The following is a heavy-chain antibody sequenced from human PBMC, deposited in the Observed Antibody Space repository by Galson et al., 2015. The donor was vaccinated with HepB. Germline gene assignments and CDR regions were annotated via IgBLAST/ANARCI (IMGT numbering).Heavy chain of an antibody. J-gene: IGHJ3*02. V-gene: IGHV7-4-1*02. CDR3: ARGKLHLGELSFDI. CDR1: GYTFTSYA. D-gene: IGHD3-16*02. CDR2: INTNTGNP. Sequence: SCKASGYTFTSYAMNWVRQAPGQGLEWMGWINTNTGNPTYAQGFTGRFVFSLVTSVSTAYLQISSLKAEDTAVYYCARGKLHLGELSFDIWGQGTMVTVSS.